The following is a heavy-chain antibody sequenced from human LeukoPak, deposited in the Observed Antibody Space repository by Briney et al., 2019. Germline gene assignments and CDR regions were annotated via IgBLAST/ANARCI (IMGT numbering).Heavy chain of an antibody. CDR2: TRYDGSNK. V-gene: IGHV3-30*02. J-gene: IGHJ4*02. CDR3: AKDGRSSSGWYTD. D-gene: IGHD6-19*01. Sequence: GGSLRLSCAASGFTFSSSGMHWVRQAPGKGLDWVAFTRYDGSNKYYADSVKGRFTISRDNSKNTLYLQMNSLRAEDTAVYYCAKDGRSSSGWYTDWGQGTLVTVSS. CDR1: GFTFSSSG.